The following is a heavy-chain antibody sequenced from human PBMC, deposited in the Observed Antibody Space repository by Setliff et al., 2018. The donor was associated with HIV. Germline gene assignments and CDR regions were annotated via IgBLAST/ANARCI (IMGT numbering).Heavy chain of an antibody. Sequence: SETLSLTCSVSTDSISNSHWSWMRQTAGKGLEWIGRIYSSGSTNYNPSLKSRVTMSVDTSKNQISLKLSSVTAADTAMYYCARRMAAGTFDYWGQGTLVTVSS. CDR3: ARRMAAGTFDY. J-gene: IGHJ4*02. CDR2: IYSSGST. V-gene: IGHV4-4*07. D-gene: IGHD6-13*01. CDR1: TDSISNSH.